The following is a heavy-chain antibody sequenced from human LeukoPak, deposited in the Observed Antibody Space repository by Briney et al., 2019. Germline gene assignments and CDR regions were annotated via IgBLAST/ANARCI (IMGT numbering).Heavy chain of an antibody. CDR3: ARDLGAYSSSWSAFDY. Sequence: GGSLRLSCAASGFTFSSYSMNWVRQAPGKGLEWVSSISSSSSYIYYADSVKGRFTISRDNAKNSLYLQMNSLRAEDTAVYYCARDLGAYSSSWSAFDYWGQGTLVTVSS. D-gene: IGHD6-13*01. CDR2: ISSSSSYI. V-gene: IGHV3-21*01. J-gene: IGHJ4*02. CDR1: GFTFSSYS.